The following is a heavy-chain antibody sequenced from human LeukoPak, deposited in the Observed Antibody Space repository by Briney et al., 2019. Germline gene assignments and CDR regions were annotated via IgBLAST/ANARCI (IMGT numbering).Heavy chain of an antibody. J-gene: IGHJ4*02. CDR1: GGSFSGYY. Sequence: SETLSLTCAVYGGSFSGYYWSWIRQPPGKGLEWIGEINHSGSTNYNPSLKSRVTISVDTSKNQFSLKLSSVTAADTAVYYCARARAITMVRGVMRGGFDYWGQGTLVTVSS. D-gene: IGHD3-10*01. V-gene: IGHV4-34*01. CDR2: INHSGST. CDR3: ARARAITMVRGVMRGGFDY.